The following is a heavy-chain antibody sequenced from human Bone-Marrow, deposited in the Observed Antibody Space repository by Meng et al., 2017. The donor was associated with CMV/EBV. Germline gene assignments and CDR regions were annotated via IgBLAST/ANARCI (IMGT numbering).Heavy chain of an antibody. CDR3: ARGAPGY. V-gene: IGHV4-34*01. J-gene: IGHJ4*02. Sequence: DTLSLTCAVYGGSFSGYSWTWIRQSPAKGLEWIGNIKDTGTTNYNPSLKSRVSILVDTSKNQFSLKLKSVTGADTAIYYCARGAPGYWGQGTLVTVSS. CDR1: GGSFSGYS. CDR2: IKDTGTT.